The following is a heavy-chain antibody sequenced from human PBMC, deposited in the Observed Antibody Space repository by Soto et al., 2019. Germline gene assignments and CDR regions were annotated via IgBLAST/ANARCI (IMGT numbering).Heavy chain of an antibody. CDR1: GYTFTSSG. V-gene: IGHV1-18*01. CDR2: ISAYNGNT. D-gene: IGHD2-2*01. CDR3: AMLGGYCSSTSCQNWFDP. J-gene: IGHJ5*02. Sequence: ASVKVSCKASGYTFTSSGISWVRQAPVQGLEWMGWISAYNGNTNYAQKLQGRVTMTTDTSTSTAYMELRSLRSDDTAVYYCAMLGGYCSSTSCQNWFDPWGQGTLVTVAS.